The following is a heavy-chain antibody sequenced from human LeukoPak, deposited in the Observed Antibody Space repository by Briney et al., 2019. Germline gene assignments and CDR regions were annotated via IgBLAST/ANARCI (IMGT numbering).Heavy chain of an antibody. V-gene: IGHV4-4*07. CDR3: ARWPGSYYDFWSDTTPYFDY. CDR1: GGSISSYY. Sequence: SETLSLTCTVSGGSISSYYWSWIRQPAGKGLEWIGRIYTSGSTNYNPSLKSRVTMSVDTSKNQFSLKLSSVAAADTAVYYCARWPGSYYDFWSDTTPYFDYWGQGTLVTVSS. J-gene: IGHJ4*02. CDR2: IYTSGST. D-gene: IGHD3-3*01.